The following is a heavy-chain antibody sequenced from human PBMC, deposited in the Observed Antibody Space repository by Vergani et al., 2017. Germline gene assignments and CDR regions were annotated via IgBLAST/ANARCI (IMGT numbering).Heavy chain of an antibody. V-gene: IGHV4-34*01. J-gene: IGHJ6*03. CDR2: IDHTGRS. D-gene: IGHD4-11*01. Sequence: QVQLQQWGGGLLKPSETLSLTCVVNGGSFTSYHWTWIRQSPGEGLEWVGDIDHTGRSDYNPSLKSRLTMSVDKSQNQFSLTLNSVTATDTAIYFCARVNTETNGHLYYYYYMDVWGQGTAVTVS. CDR3: ARVNTETNGHLYYYYYMDV. CDR1: GGSFTSYH.